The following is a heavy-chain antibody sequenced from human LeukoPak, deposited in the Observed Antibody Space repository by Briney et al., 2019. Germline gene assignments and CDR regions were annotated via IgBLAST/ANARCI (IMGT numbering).Heavy chain of an antibody. J-gene: IGHJ4*02. CDR2: ISGSGGNT. CDR3: AKQLRYFDWSDY. Sequence: GGSLRLYCAASGFTFSSYAMSWVRQAPGKGLEWVSAISGSGGNTYYADSVKGRFTISRDNSKNTLYLQMHSLRAEDTAVYYCAKQLRYFDWSDYWGQGTLVTVSS. V-gene: IGHV3-23*01. CDR1: GFTFSSYA. D-gene: IGHD3-9*01.